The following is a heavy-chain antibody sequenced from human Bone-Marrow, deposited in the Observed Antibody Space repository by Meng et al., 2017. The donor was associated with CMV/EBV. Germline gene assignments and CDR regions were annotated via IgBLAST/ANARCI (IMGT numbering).Heavy chain of an antibody. CDR1: GYTFTGYY. J-gene: IGHJ6*02. D-gene: IGHD2-2*01. Sequence: ASVKVSCKASGYTFTGYYMHWMRQAPGQGLEWMGWINPNSGGTNYAQKFQGRVTMTRDTSISTAYMELSRLRSDDTAVYYCARVCSSTSCYSVYYYGMDVWGQGTTVTVSS. CDR3: ARVCSSTSCYSVYYYGMDV. V-gene: IGHV1-2*02. CDR2: INPNSGGT.